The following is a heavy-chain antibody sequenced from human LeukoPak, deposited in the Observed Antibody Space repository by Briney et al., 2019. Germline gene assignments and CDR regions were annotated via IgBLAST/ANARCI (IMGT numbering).Heavy chain of an antibody. J-gene: IGHJ4*02. CDR1: GFTFSSYW. D-gene: IGHD3-22*01. Sequence: GGSLRLSCAASGFTFSSYWMSWVRQAPGKGLEWVANIKQDGSEKYYVDSVKGRFTISRDNAKNSLYLQMNSLRAEDTAVYYCARERVYYDSSGYWPYFDYWGQGTLVTVSS. CDR2: IKQDGSEK. CDR3: ARERVYYDSSGYWPYFDY. V-gene: IGHV3-7*01.